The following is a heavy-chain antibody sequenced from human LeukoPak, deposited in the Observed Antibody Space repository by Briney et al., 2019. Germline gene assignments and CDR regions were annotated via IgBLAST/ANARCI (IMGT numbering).Heavy chain of an antibody. CDR1: EFTFSSCA. V-gene: IGHV3-23*01. CDR3: ARESMSIAAAVQNPMDV. J-gene: IGHJ6*02. D-gene: IGHD6-13*01. Sequence: SGGSLRLSCAASEFTFSSCAMSWVRQAPGEGLEWVSVISGSGGSTYYADSVKGRFTISRHNSKNTLYLQMNSLRAEDTAVYYCARESMSIAAAVQNPMDVWGQGTTVTVSS. CDR2: ISGSGGST.